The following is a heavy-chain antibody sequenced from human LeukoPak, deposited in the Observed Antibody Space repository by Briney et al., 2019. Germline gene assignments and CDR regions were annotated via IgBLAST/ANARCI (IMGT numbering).Heavy chain of an antibody. V-gene: IGHV3-33*01. CDR1: GFTFSSYG. CDR3: ARGGGYSSSYLDY. J-gene: IGHJ4*02. Sequence: PGGSLRLSCAASGFTFSSYGMHWVRQAPGKGLEWVAVIWYDGSNKYYADSVKGRFTISRGNSKNTLYLQMNSLRAEDTAVYYCARGGGYSSSYLDYWGQGTLVTVSS. D-gene: IGHD6-13*01. CDR2: IWYDGSNK.